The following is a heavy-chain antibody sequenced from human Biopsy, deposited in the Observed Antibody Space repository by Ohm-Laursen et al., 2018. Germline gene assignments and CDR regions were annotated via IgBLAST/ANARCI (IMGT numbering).Heavy chain of an antibody. CDR2: ISWNSDFI. CDR1: GLTFDDYA. Sequence: SLRLSCAASGLTFDDYAMHWVRQAPGKGLERVSGISWNSDFIGYADSVKGRFTISGDNAKRSLYLQMNSLRVEDTAFYYCVKAAYGSGTYHPLDYWGQGTLVTVSS. D-gene: IGHD3-10*01. V-gene: IGHV3-9*01. CDR3: VKAAYGSGTYHPLDY. J-gene: IGHJ4*02.